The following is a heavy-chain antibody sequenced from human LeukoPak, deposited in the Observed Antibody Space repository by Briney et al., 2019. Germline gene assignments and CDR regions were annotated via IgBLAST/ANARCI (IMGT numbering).Heavy chain of an antibody. CDR1: GGSVSSGSYY. V-gene: IGHV4-61*01. D-gene: IGHD6-19*01. J-gene: IGHJ2*01. CDR3: AKRYGSGWYFDL. CDR2: IYYSGST. Sequence: SETLSLTCTVSGGSVSSGSYYWSWIRQPPGKGLEWIGYIYYSGSTNYNPSLKSRVTISPDTSKNQFSLKLSSVTAADTAVYYCAKRYGSGWYFDLWGRGTLVTVSS.